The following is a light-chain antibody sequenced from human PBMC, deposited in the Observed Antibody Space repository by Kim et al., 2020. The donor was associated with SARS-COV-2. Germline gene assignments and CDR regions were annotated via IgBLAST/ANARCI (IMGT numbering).Light chain of an antibody. V-gene: IGKV3-15*01. CDR3: QQYNNWPLT. Sequence: EIVMTQSPATLSVSPGERATLSCRASQSVGSNLAWYQQKPGQAPRLLIYGASTRATSIPARFSGSGSGTEFTLAISSLQSEDFAVYYCQQYNNWPLTFGGGTKVDIK. CDR2: GAS. J-gene: IGKJ4*01. CDR1: QSVGSN.